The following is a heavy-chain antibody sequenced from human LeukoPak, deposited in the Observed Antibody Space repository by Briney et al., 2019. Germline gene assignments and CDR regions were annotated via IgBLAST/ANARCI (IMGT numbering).Heavy chain of an antibody. CDR1: GGSFSYYY. CDR2: INHSGIT. J-gene: IGHJ4*02. Sequence: PSETLSLTCAVYGGSFSYYYWSWIRQPPGKGLEWIGEINHSGITNYNPSLKGRVTISADTSKNQFSLKLTSVTAADTAVYYCANPARDFADSGAITWWGQGTLVTVSS. D-gene: IGHD4-17*01. V-gene: IGHV4-34*01. CDR3: ANPARDFADSGAITW.